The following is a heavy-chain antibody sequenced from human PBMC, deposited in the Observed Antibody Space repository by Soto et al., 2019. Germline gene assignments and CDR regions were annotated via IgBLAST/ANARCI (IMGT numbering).Heavy chain of an antibody. CDR3: ARVASDYINSVDH. D-gene: IGHD4-4*01. CDR1: GFTFNAYA. V-gene: IGHV3-23*01. CDR2: IGGSGGNR. J-gene: IGHJ4*02. Sequence: ESGGGLVQPGGSLRLSCAASGFTFNAYAMTWVRQAPGKGLEWVSAIGGSGGNRYYAASVRGRFTISRDNSKDTVDLQMNSLRVEDTAVYYCARVASDYINSVDHWGQGILVRVSS.